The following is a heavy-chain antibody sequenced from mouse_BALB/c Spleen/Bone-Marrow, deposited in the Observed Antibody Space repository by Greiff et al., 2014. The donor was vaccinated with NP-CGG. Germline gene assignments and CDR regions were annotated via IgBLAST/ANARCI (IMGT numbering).Heavy chain of an antibody. V-gene: IGHV1-80*01. CDR2: IYPGDGDT. CDR3: ARVRNWADY. J-gene: IGHJ2*01. CDR1: GYAFSSYW. D-gene: IGHD4-1*01. Sequence: VQLVESGAELVRPGSSVKISCKASGYAFSSYWMSWVKQRPGQGLEWIGQIYPGDGDTNYNGKFKGKATLTADKSSSTAYMQLSSLTSEDSAVYFCARVRNWADYWGQGTTLAVSS.